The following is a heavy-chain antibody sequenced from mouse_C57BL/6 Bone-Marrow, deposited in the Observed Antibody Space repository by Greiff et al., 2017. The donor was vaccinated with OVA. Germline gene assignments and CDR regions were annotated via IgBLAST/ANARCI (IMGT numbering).Heavy chain of an antibody. CDR3: ARLATVVQYYFDY. D-gene: IGHD1-1*01. J-gene: IGHJ2*01. V-gene: IGHV1-18*01. CDR2: INPNNGGT. CDR1: GYTFTDYN. Sequence: EVQLQQSGPELVKPGASVKIPCKASGYTFTDYNMDWVKQSHGKSLEWIGDINPNNGGTIYNQKFKGKATLTVDKSSSTAYMELRSLTSEDTAVYYCARLATVVQYYFDYWGQGTTLTVSS.